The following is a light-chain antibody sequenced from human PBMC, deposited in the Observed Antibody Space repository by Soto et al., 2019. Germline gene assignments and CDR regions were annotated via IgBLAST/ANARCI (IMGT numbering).Light chain of an antibody. CDR1: NIGSKS. V-gene: IGLV3-21*04. Sequence: SYELTQPPSVSVAPGKTARITCGGNNIGSKSVHWYQQKPGQAPVLVXYYXXXXXXGXXXXXSGSNSGNTATLTISRVEAXXXXXXXXXVWDSSSDLYVVFGGGTKLTVL. CDR3: XVWDSSSDLYVV. J-gene: IGLJ2*01. CDR2: YXX.